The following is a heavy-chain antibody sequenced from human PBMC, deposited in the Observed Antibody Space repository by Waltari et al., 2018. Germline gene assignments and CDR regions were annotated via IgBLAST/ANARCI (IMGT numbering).Heavy chain of an antibody. CDR3: TRDPWLCDY. D-gene: IGHD5-12*01. J-gene: IGHJ4*02. V-gene: IGHV3-49*03. Sequence: EVQLAESGGGLVEPGRSLRLSCTTSGFTFRDYAMSWLRQAPGKGLEWVGFIRNEADDETTEYGTSVKGRFTISRDNSKRTTYLQMNSLKTEDTAVYYCTRDPWLCDYWGQGTLVTVSS. CDR1: GFTFRDYA. CDR2: IRNEADDETT.